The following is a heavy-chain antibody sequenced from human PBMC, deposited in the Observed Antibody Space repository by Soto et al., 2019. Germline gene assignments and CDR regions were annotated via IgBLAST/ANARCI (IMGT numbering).Heavy chain of an antibody. CDR2: ISAYNGNT. J-gene: IGHJ6*02. Sequence: RASVKVSCKASGYTFTSYGISWVRQAPGQGLEWMGWISAYNGNTNYAQKLQGRVTMTTDTSTSTAYMELRSLRSDDTAVYYCARDRYDILTGPNYYGMDVWGQGTTVTVSS. CDR1: GYTFTSYG. V-gene: IGHV1-18*01. D-gene: IGHD3-9*01. CDR3: ARDRYDILTGPNYYGMDV.